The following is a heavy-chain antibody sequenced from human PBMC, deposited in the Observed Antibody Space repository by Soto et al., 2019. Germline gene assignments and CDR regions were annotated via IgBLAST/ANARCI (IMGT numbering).Heavy chain of an antibody. Sequence: QLQLQESGPGLVKPSETLSLTCTVSGGSISSSSYYWGWIRQPPGKGLEWIGSIYYSGSTYYNPSLKSRVTISVDTSKNQFSLKLSSVTAADTAVYYCARVRQVAATPDYFDYWGQGTLVTVSS. CDR3: ARVRQVAATPDYFDY. J-gene: IGHJ4*02. CDR1: GGSISSSSYY. V-gene: IGHV4-39*01. D-gene: IGHD2-15*01. CDR2: IYYSGST.